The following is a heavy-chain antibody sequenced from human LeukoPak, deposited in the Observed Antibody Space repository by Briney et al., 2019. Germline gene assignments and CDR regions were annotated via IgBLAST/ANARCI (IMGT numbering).Heavy chain of an antibody. J-gene: IGHJ2*01. CDR2: ISTSSSYI. CDR1: GFTFSDYY. V-gene: IGHV3-11*06. CDR3: ASFRGWHWYFDL. D-gene: IGHD6-19*01. Sequence: GGPLRLSCAASGFTFSDYYMSWIRQAPGKGLEWVSSISTSSSYIYYADSVKGRFTISRDNAKNSLYLQMNSLRAEDTAVYYCASFRGWHWYFDLWGRGTLVTVSS.